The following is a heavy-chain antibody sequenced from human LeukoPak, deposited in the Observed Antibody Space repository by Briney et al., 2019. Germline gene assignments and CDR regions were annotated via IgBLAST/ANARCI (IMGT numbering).Heavy chain of an antibody. J-gene: IGHJ4*02. Sequence: PGGSLRLSCAASGFTFSEHYMDWVRQAPGKGLEWVGRSRNKANSYTTEYAASVKGRFTISRDDSKNSLYLQMNSLKSEDTAVYYCARAIRDGYRFPWDYWGQGTLVTVSS. V-gene: IGHV3-72*01. D-gene: IGHD5-24*01. CDR2: SRNKANSYTT. CDR1: GFTFSEHY. CDR3: ARAIRDGYRFPWDY.